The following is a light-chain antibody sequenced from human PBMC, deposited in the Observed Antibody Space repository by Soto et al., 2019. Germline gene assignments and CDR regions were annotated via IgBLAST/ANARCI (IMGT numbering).Light chain of an antibody. CDR2: VTS. CDR1: QGISSY. CDR3: QHLNTYPRT. Sequence: DIQLTQSPSFLSASVGDRVTITCRASQGISSYLAWYQQPPGKAPKLLSYVTSTLQRGVSSRFSGRRSGTEFTLTISSLQPEDFATYYCQHLNTYPRTFGQGTKLEVK. V-gene: IGKV1-9*01. J-gene: IGKJ2*01.